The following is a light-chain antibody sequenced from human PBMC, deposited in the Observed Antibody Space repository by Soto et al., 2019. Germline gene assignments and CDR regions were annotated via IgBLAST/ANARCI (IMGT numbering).Light chain of an antibody. CDR1: QSLSSNF. CDR2: DSS. J-gene: IGKJ1*01. Sequence: EIVLTPPPSALSESPWARATLSCRASQSLSSNFLAWYQQKPGQPPRLLIYDSSTRATGFPDRFSGSGSGTDFTLTIIRLEPEDFAVYYCQQYDISPWTFGQGTKVDIK. V-gene: IGKV3-20*01. CDR3: QQYDISPWT.